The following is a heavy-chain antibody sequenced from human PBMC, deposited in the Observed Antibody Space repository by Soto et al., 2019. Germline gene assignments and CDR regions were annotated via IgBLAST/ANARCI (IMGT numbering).Heavy chain of an antibody. CDR1: GFTFSNAW. J-gene: IGHJ4*02. CDR3: TTRYSSLLRGLYFDY. CDR2: IKSKTDGGTT. D-gene: IGHD6-19*01. Sequence: GGSLRLSCAASGFTFSNAWMNWVRQAPGKGLEWVGRIKSKTDGGTTDYAAPVKGRFTISRDDSKNTLYLQMNSLKTEDTAVYYCTTRYSSLLRGLYFDYWGQGTLVTVSS. V-gene: IGHV3-15*07.